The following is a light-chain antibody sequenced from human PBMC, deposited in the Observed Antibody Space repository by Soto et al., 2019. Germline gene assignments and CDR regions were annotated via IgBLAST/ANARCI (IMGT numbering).Light chain of an antibody. Sequence: DIQMTQSPSSLSASVEDRVIITCRASQSISNHLNWYQQKPGKAPKLLIVAASSLQRGVPSRFSGSRSGQDFTLTISSMQTEDVATYYCQQSYSSPPTFGQGTKVEIK. J-gene: IGKJ1*01. CDR2: AAS. V-gene: IGKV1-39*01. CDR1: QSISNH. CDR3: QQSYSSPPT.